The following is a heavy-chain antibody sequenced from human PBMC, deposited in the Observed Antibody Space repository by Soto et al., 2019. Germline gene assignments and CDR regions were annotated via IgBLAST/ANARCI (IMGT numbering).Heavy chain of an antibody. CDR1: GFTFSSYA. Sequence: GGSLRLSCAASGFTFSSYAMHWVRQAPGKGLEWVAVISYDGSNKYYADSVKGRFTISRDNSKNTLYLQMNSLRAEDTAVYYCARDGFPNEYYDFPRTLVYGMDVWGQGTTVTVSS. J-gene: IGHJ6*02. CDR2: ISYDGSNK. D-gene: IGHD3-3*01. V-gene: IGHV3-30-3*01. CDR3: ARDGFPNEYYDFPRTLVYGMDV.